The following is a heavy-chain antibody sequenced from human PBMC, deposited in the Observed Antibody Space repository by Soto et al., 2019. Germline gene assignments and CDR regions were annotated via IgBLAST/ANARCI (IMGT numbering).Heavy chain of an antibody. CDR2: IKQDGNEK. J-gene: IGHJ6*03. V-gene: IGHV3-7*01. D-gene: IGHD2-15*01. CDR1: GFTFSTYW. CDR3: VRGCGRPICPYYLDV. Sequence: EVQLVESGGGLVQPGGSLRLSCVASGFTFSTYWMSWVRLAPGTGLEWVATIKQDGNEKHYVDSVKGRFAISRDKAEHALYMQMSGLRPDDTAVYYCVRGCGRPICPYYLDVWGEGTAVTGSS.